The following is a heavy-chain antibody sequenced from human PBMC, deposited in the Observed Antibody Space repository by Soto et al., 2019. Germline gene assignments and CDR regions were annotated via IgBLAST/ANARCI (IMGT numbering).Heavy chain of an antibody. Sequence: PGGSPRLSCAASGFTFSSYAMHWVRQAPGKGLEWVAVISYDGSNKYYADSVKGRFTISRDNSKNTLYLQMNSLRAEDTAVYYCARSHYVDTAMVTSYWGQGTLVTVSS. D-gene: IGHD5-18*01. CDR3: ARSHYVDTAMVTSY. CDR1: GFTFSSYA. J-gene: IGHJ4*02. CDR2: ISYDGSNK. V-gene: IGHV3-30-3*01.